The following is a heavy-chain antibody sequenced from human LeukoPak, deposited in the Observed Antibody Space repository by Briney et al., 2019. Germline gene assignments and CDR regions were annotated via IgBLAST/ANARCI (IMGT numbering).Heavy chain of an antibody. J-gene: IGHJ4*02. V-gene: IGHV3-30*03. D-gene: IGHD3-10*01. CDR1: GFPLSNYG. CDR2: ISYDGSNE. CDR3: AGSWFYRDYFEY. Sequence: PGGSLRLSCAASGFPLSNYGMHWVRQAPGKGLEWVAVISYDGSNEYYADSVKGRFPISRDNSKNTLYLQMNSLRAEDTAVYYCAGSWFYRDYFEYWGQGTLVTVSS.